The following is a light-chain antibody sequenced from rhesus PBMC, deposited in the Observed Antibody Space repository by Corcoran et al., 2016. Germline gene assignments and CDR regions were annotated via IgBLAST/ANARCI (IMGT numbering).Light chain of an antibody. V-gene: IGKV1-69*01. J-gene: IGKJ1*01. Sequence: DIQMTQSPSSLSASVGDRVTITCRASQGINNWLAWFQQNAGKAPKLLIYRVSKLDAGVPSRFSASGSGTDFTLTISSLQPEDIARYYCQQHDTYPWTFGQGTKVEIK. CDR3: QQHDTYPWT. CDR1: QGINNW. CDR2: RVS.